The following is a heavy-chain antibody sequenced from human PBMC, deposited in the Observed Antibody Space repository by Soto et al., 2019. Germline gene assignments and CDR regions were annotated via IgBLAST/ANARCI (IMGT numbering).Heavy chain of an antibody. CDR1: GYTLTELS. Sequence: AGSLTVYFTVSGYTLTELSMHWVRQTPGKGLEWMGGFDPEDGEAIYAQKFQGRVTMTEDTSTDTAYMELSSLRSEDTAVYYCATGTSYCSGGSCYGWFDPWGQGTLVTVSS. D-gene: IGHD2-15*01. CDR3: ATGTSYCSGGSCYGWFDP. J-gene: IGHJ5*02. V-gene: IGHV1-24*01. CDR2: FDPEDGEA.